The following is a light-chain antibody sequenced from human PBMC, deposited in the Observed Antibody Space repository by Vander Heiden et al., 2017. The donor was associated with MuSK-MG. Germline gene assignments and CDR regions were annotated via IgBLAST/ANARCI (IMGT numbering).Light chain of an antibody. Sequence: QSALTQPASVSGSPGQSITISCTGTSSDVGGYNYVSWYQQHPGKAPKLMMYDVRNRPSGVSNRFSGSKSGNTASLTISGLEAEDEADYYCSSYTSSTTGVFGGGTKLTVL. CDR3: SSYTSSTTGV. CDR2: DVR. CDR1: SSDVGGYNY. V-gene: IGLV2-14*01. J-gene: IGLJ3*02.